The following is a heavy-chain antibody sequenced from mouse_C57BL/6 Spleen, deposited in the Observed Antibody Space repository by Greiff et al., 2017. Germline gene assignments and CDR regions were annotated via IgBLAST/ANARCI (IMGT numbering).Heavy chain of an antibody. CDR1: GFNIKNTY. V-gene: IGHV14-3*01. D-gene: IGHD1-1*01. CDR2: IDPANGNT. CDR3: ASNIGIRDWYFGG. J-gene: IGHJ1*03. Sequence: VQLQQSVAELVRPGASVKLSCTASGFNIKNTYMHWVKQRPEQGLEWIGRIDPANGNTKYAPKFQGKATITADTSSTTAYLQLSSLTSEDTAIYYCASNIGIRDWYFGGWGTGTTVTVSS.